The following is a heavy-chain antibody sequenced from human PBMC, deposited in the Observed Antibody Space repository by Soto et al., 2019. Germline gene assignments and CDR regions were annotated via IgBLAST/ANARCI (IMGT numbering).Heavy chain of an antibody. CDR3: ARWGNWKVADN. J-gene: IGHJ4*02. CDR2: IWYDGSNK. V-gene: IGHV3-33*01. D-gene: IGHD3-16*01. Sequence: QVQLVESGGGVVQPGRSLRLSCAASGFTFSSHGMHWVRQAPDKGLEWVAVIWYDGSNKYYADSVKGRFTISRDNSNNMLYLEMNRLSVEDTAIYYCARWGNWKVADNWGQGTLVTVSS. CDR1: GFTFSSHG.